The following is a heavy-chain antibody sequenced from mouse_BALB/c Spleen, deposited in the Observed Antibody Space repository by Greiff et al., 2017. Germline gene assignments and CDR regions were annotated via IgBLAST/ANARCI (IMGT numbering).Heavy chain of an antibody. CDR2: ISSGSSTI. J-gene: IGHJ2*01. V-gene: IGHV5-17*02. CDR1: GFTFSSFG. Sequence: DVHLVESGGGLVQPGGSRKLSCAASGFTFSSFGMHWVRQAPEKGLEWVAYISSGSSTIYYADTVKGRFTISRDNPKNTLFLQMTSLRSEDTAMYYCARSGILYFDYWGQGTTLTVSS. CDR3: ARSGILYFDY. D-gene: IGHD3-1*01.